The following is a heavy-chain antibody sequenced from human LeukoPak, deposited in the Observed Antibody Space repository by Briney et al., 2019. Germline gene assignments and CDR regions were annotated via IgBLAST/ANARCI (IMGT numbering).Heavy chain of an antibody. CDR1: GGSFSGYC. J-gene: IGHJ5*02. CDR2: INHSGST. V-gene: IGHV4-34*01. Sequence: SETLSLTCAAYGGSFSGYCWSWIRQPPGKGLEWIGEINHSGSTNYNLSLKSRVTISVDTSKNQFSLKLRSVTAADTTVYFCARKTHNWFDPWGQGTLVTVPS. CDR3: ARKTHNWFDP.